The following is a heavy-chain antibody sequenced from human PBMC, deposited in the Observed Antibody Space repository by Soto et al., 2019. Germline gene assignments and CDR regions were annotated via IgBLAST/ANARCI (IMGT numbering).Heavy chain of an antibody. CDR3: ARDRRVIVVVPAAPDYGMDV. Sequence: ASVKVSCKASGYTFTSYAMHWVRQAPGERLEWMGWINAGNGNTKYSQKFQGRVTITRDTSASTAYMELSSLRSEDTAVYYCARDRRVIVVVPAAPDYGMDVWGQGTTVTV. D-gene: IGHD2-2*01. V-gene: IGHV1-3*01. J-gene: IGHJ6*02. CDR1: GYTFTSYA. CDR2: INAGNGNT.